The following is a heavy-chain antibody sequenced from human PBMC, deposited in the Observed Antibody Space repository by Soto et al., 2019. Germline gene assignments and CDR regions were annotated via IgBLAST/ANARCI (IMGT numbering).Heavy chain of an antibody. CDR3: ASVRVIWFGRGNKWFDP. CDR2: IYYSGST. J-gene: IGHJ5*02. D-gene: IGHD3-10*01. Sequence: PSETLSLTCTVSGGSVSSGSYYWSWIRQPPGKGLEWIGYIYYSGSTNYNPSLKSRVTISVDTSKNQFSLKLSSVTAADTAVYYCASVRVIWFGRGNKWFDPWGQGTLVTVSS. CDR1: GGSVSSGSYY. V-gene: IGHV4-61*01.